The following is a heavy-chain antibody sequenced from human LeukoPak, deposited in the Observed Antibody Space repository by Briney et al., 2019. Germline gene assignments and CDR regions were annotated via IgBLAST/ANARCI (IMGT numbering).Heavy chain of an antibody. CDR2: IYYSGST. Sequence: PSETPSLTCTASGGSIRSYYWSGIRQPPGEGLEGIGYIYYSGSTNYNPSLKSRVTISVDTSKNQFSLKLSSVTAADTAVYYCARHRRGYCTNGVCKVVVDYFDYWGQGTLVTVSS. D-gene: IGHD2-8*01. V-gene: IGHV4-59*08. J-gene: IGHJ4*02. CDR3: ARHRRGYCTNGVCKVVVDYFDY. CDR1: GGSIRSYY.